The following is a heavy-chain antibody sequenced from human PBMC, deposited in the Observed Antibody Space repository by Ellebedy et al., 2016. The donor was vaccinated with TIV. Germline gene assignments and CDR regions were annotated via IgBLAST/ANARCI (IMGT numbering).Heavy chain of an antibody. D-gene: IGHD6-19*01. V-gene: IGHV1-18*01. CDR3: ERENTVGGTNWFDP. CDR2: ISGLNGKT. J-gene: IGHJ5*02. Sequence: AASVKVSCKTSGYTFTSYGVSWVRQAPGQGLEWMGWISGLNGKTKYARTVQGRVTLTTDTAARTVYMELTSLRPDDTAVDYCERENTVGGTNWFDPWGQGTLVIVSS. CDR1: GYTFTSYG.